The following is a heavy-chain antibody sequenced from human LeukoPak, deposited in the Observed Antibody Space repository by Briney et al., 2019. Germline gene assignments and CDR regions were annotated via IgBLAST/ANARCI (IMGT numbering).Heavy chain of an antibody. V-gene: IGHV4-34*01. Sequence: SETLSLTCAVYGGSFSGYYWSWIRQPPGKGLEWIGEINHSGSTNYNPSLKSRVTISVDTSKNQFSLKLSSVTAADTAVYYCAARRPRPRYCSGGSCYGYFDLWGRGTLVTVSS. CDR2: INHSGST. CDR3: AARRPRPRYCSGGSCYGYFDL. J-gene: IGHJ2*01. D-gene: IGHD2-15*01. CDR1: GGSFSGYY.